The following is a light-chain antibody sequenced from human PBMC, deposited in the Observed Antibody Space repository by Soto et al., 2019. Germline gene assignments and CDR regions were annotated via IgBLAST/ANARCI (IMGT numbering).Light chain of an antibody. J-gene: IGKJ5*01. Sequence: GDRATITCRASQSISSYLNWYQQKTGKAPKILIYAESSLQSGVPYRLSGSGSGTDLNLTISSLQPEDFATYYCQKSYSTPHTCGQGTRREIK. CDR3: QKSYSTPHT. CDR1: QSISSY. V-gene: IGKV1-39*01. CDR2: AES.